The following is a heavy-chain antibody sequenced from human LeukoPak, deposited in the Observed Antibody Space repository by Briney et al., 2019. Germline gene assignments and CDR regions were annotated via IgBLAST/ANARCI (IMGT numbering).Heavy chain of an antibody. V-gene: IGHV4-4*02. CDR3: ARVTSASSIAAAGGFDP. Sequence: SGTLSLTCAVSGGSISSSNWWSWVRQPPGKGLEWIGEIYHSGSTNYNPSLKSRVTISVDKSKNQFSLKLSSVTAADTAVYYCARVTSASSIAAAGGFDPWGQGTLVTVSS. CDR1: GGSISSSNW. J-gene: IGHJ5*02. CDR2: IYHSGST. D-gene: IGHD6-13*01.